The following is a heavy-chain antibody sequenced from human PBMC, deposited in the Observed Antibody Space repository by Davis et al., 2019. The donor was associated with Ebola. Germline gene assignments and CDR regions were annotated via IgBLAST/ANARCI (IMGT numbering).Heavy chain of an antibody. D-gene: IGHD1-1*01. CDR3: MSRGLVSATDEAFDI. CDR2: IKSKISGGTI. Sequence: GESLKISCAASGFTFSSYWMSWVRQAPGKGLEWVGRIKSKISGGTINYAAPVKGRFTISRDDSKNTVYLQMNSLKAEDTAMYYCMSRGLVSATDEAFDIWGQGTVVTVSS. J-gene: IGHJ3*02. V-gene: IGHV3-15*05. CDR1: GFTFSSYW.